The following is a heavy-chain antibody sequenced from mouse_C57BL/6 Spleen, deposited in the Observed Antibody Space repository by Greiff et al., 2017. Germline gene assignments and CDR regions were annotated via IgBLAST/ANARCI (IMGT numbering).Heavy chain of an antibody. V-gene: IGHV7-3*01. Sequence: EVQVVESGGGLVQPGGSLSLSCAASGFTFTDYYMSWVRQPPGKALEWLGFIRNKANGYTTEYSASVKGRFTISRDNSQSILYLQVHALRAEDSATYYCARASSRNMAYWGQGTSVTVSS. CDR3: ARASSRNMAY. CDR1: GFTFTDYY. CDR2: IRNKANGYTT. J-gene: IGHJ4*01. D-gene: IGHD6-1*01.